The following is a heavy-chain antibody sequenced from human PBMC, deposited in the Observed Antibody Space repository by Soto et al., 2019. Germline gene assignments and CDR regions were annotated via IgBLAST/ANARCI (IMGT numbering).Heavy chain of an antibody. J-gene: IGHJ5*02. CDR2: ISAYNGNT. CDR3: ARDPRITICGVAGPKHNLFDP. CDR1: GYTFTSYG. Sequence: QVQLVQSGAEVKKTGASVKVSCKASGYTFTSYGIRWVRQAPGQGLEWMGWISAYNGNTNYAQKLQGRVTMTTDTSTSPAYMELRSMRSDDPAVYYCARDPRITICGVAGPKHNLFDPWGQVTLVTVCS. D-gene: IGHD3-3*01. V-gene: IGHV1-18*01.